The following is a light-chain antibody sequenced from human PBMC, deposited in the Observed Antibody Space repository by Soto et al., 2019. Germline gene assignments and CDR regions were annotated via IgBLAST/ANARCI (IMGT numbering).Light chain of an antibody. V-gene: IGLV2-14*01. CDR1: SSDVGAYNW. Sequence: QSALTQPASESGSPGQSIAISCIGTSSDVGAYNWVSWYQQYPGKVPKLIIYDVSNRPSGVSNRFSGSKSGHTASLTISGLQAEDEADYYCCSYTTTDIYVFGAGTKLTFL. CDR2: DVS. J-gene: IGLJ1*01. CDR3: CSYTTTDIYV.